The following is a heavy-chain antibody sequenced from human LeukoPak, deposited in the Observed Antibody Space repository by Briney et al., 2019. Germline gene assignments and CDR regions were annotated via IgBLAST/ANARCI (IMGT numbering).Heavy chain of an antibody. D-gene: IGHD3-16*02. J-gene: IGHJ4*02. CDR1: GYSFTTYG. CDR2: ISTYNGHT. Sequence: ASVKVSCKASGYSFTTYGISWVRQAPGQGLEWMGWISTYNGHTNYAQRLQGRVTMTTDTSTSTAYMELTSLKSDDTAVYYCARGSYGDYWGQGTLVTVSS. CDR3: ARGSYGDY. V-gene: IGHV1-18*01.